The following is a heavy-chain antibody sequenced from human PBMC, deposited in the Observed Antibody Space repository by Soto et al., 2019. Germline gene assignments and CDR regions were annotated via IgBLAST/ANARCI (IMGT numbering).Heavy chain of an antibody. D-gene: IGHD3-3*01. Sequence: ASVKVSCKASGGTFSSYAISWLRQAPGQGLGWMGRISPYNGNTNYAQNFQDRVTMTADTSSSTAYMELRGLRSDDTAIYYCATSYDSGFDPWGQGTLVTVSS. V-gene: IGHV1-18*01. CDR3: ATSYDSGFDP. CDR2: ISPYNGNT. CDR1: GGTFSSYA. J-gene: IGHJ5*02.